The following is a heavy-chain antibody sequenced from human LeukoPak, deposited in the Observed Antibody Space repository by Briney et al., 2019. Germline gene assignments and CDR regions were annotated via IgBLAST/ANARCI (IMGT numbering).Heavy chain of an antibody. J-gene: IGHJ4*02. CDR3: AKLGIYDILTGFLYYFDY. CDR1: GFTFSSYA. D-gene: IGHD3-9*01. V-gene: IGHV3-23*01. Sequence: PGGSLRLSCAASGFTFSSYAMSWVRQAPGKGLEWVSAISGSGGSTYYADSVKGRFTISRDNSKNTLYLQMNSLRAEDTAVYYCAKLGIYDILTGFLYYFDYWGRGTLVTVSS. CDR2: ISGSGGST.